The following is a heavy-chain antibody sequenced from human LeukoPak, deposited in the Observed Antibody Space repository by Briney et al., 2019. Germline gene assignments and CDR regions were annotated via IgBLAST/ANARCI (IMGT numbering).Heavy chain of an antibody. Sequence: GGSLRLSCAASGFTFSSYAMSWVRQAPGKGLEWVSAISSSGGSTYYAGSVKGRFTISRDNSKNTLYPQMNSLRAEDTAVYYCAKSITMIVVVTLYDYWGQGTLVTVSS. D-gene: IGHD3-22*01. CDR1: GFTFSSYA. CDR3: AKSITMIVVVTLYDY. V-gene: IGHV3-23*01. J-gene: IGHJ4*02. CDR2: ISSSGGST.